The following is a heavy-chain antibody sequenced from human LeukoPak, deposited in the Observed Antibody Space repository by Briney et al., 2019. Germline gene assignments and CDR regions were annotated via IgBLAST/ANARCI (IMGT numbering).Heavy chain of an antibody. CDR1: GDSVSSNSAA. CDR3: AREYFSSTSCYPRDAFDI. Sequence: SQTLSLTCAISGDSVSSNSAAWNWIRQSPSRGLEWLGRTYYRSKWYSDYAVSVKSRITINPDTSKNQFSLQLNSVTPEDTAVYYCAREYFSSTSCYPRDAFDIWGQGTMVTVSS. CDR2: TYYRSKWYS. D-gene: IGHD2-2*01. J-gene: IGHJ3*02. V-gene: IGHV6-1*01.